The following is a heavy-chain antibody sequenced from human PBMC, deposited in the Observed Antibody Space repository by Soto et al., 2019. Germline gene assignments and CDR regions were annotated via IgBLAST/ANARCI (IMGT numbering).Heavy chain of an antibody. CDR1: GFTFTNFW. J-gene: IGHJ6*02. CDR3: GRDEVRNGVGV. V-gene: IGHV3-7*01. Sequence: GESLKISCVASGFTFTNFWMSWVRQAPGKGLEWVANIKGDGSEKRYVDSVTGRFTISRDNAKNSVYLQMNSLRVEDTALYYCGRDEVRNGVGVWGPGTTVTVSS. CDR2: IKGDGSEK.